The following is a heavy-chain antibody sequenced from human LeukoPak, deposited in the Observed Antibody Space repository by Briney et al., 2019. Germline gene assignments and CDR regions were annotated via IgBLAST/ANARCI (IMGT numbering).Heavy chain of an antibody. J-gene: IGHJ3*02. CDR2: IRYDGSNK. CDR3: AKDIVVVTSGANAFDI. D-gene: IGHD2-21*02. CDR1: GFTFRSYG. Sequence: GGSLRLSCAASGFTFRSYGMHWVRQAPGKGLWWVAFIRYDGSNKYYADSVKGRFTISRDNSKITLYLQMNSLRAEDTAVYYCAKDIVVVTSGANAFDIWGQGTMVTVSS. V-gene: IGHV3-30*02.